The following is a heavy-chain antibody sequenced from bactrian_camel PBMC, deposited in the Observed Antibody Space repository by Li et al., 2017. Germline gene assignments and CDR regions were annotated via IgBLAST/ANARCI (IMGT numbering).Heavy chain of an antibody. CDR2: MYSGESST. Sequence: HVQLVESGGGSVQAGGSLRLSCVVSGYAYSDGYCLGWFRQAPGKEREGVAQMYSGESSTYYADSVKGRFTISRDNAKNTLYLQLSDLKSEDTATYYCAKASCGGGCYDVWGQGTQVTVS. CDR3: AKASCGGGCYDV. CDR1: GYAYSDGYC. J-gene: IGHJ4*01. D-gene: IGHD7*01. V-gene: IGHV3S1*01.